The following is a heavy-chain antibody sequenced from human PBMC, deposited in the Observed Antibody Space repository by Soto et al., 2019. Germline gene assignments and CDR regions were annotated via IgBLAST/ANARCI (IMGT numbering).Heavy chain of an antibody. CDR1: GYSVSSSDYY. J-gene: IGHJ4*02. V-gene: IGHV4-30-4*08. CDR3: ASHRLRYFDWLHPGFVADY. CDR2: IYYSGST. Sequence: SETLSLTCSVSGYSVSSSDYYWAWIRQPPGKGLEWIGNIYYSGSTYYNPSLKSRVTISVDTSKNQFSLKLSSVTAADTAVYYCASHRLRYFDWLHPGFVADYWGQGTLVTVSS. D-gene: IGHD3-9*01.